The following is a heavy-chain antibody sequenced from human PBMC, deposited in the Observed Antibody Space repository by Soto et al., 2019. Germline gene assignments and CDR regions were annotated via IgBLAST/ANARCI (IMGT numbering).Heavy chain of an antibody. V-gene: IGHV1-69*06. Sequence: SVKVSCKASGGTFSSYAISWVRQAPGQGLEWMGGIIPIFGTANYAQKFQGRVTITADKSTSTAYMELSSLRSEDTAVYYCARNLDCSSTSCYDTRPLYYGMDVWGQGTTVTV. D-gene: IGHD2-2*01. CDR2: IIPIFGTA. CDR3: ARNLDCSSTSCYDTRPLYYGMDV. CDR1: GGTFSSYA. J-gene: IGHJ6*02.